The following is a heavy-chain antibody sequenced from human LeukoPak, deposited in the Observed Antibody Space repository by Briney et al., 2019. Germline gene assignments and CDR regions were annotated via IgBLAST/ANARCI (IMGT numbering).Heavy chain of an antibody. D-gene: IGHD3-22*01. CDR2: IWYDGSNK. CDR3: ARDLRDSSYYYYGMDV. J-gene: IGHJ6*02. Sequence: PGGSLRLSCAASGFTFSTYGMHWVRQAPGKGLEWVAVIWYDGSNKYYADSVKGRFTISRDNSKNTLYLQMNSLRAEDTAVYYCARDLRDSSYYYYGMDVWGQGTTVTVSS. V-gene: IGHV3-33*08. CDR1: GFTFSTYG.